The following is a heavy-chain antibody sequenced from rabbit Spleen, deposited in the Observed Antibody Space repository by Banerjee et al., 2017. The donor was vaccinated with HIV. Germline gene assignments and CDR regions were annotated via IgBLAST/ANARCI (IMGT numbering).Heavy chain of an antibody. CDR1: GFSFSSSDY. D-gene: IGHD8-1*01. CDR2: IAGSSSGFT. V-gene: IGHV1S45*01. J-gene: IGHJ6*01. CDR3: ARDSGTSFSTYGMDL. Sequence: QEQLKETGGGLVQPGGSLTLSCTASGFSFSSSDYICWVRQAPGKGLEWISCIAGSSSGFTYSATWATGRFTISKTSSTTVTLQMTSLTAADTATYFCARDSGTSFSTYGMDLWGPGTLVTVS.